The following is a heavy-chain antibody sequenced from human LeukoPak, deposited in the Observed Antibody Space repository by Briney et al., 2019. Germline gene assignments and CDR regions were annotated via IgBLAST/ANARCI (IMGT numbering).Heavy chain of an antibody. CDR1: GGSTSKYY. V-gene: IGHV4-4*07. Sequence: NPSETLSLTCTVSGGSTSKYYWNWIRQPAGKGLEWIGRIYISGSTNHNPSLKSRVTMSVDTSKNQFSLKLSSVTAADTAVYYCARLSGYSYVDYMDVWGKGTTVTISS. D-gene: IGHD5-18*01. CDR3: ARLSGYSYVDYMDV. J-gene: IGHJ6*03. CDR2: IYISGST.